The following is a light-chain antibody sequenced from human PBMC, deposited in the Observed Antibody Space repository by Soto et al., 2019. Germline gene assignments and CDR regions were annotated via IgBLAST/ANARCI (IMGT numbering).Light chain of an antibody. CDR3: QQSYSTPSDLT. CDR1: QSISSY. Sequence: DIQMTQSPSSLSASVGDRVTITCRASQSISSYLNWYQQKPGKAPKLLIYAASSLQSGVPSRFSGSGSGTDFTLTISSLQPEDFATYYCQQSYSTPSDLTFGGGTKVDIK. J-gene: IGKJ4*01. V-gene: IGKV1-39*01. CDR2: AAS.